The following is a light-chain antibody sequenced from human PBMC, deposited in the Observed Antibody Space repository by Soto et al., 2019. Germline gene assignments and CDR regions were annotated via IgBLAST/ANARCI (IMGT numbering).Light chain of an antibody. J-gene: IGLJ2*01. Sequence: QSVLTQSSSASASLGSSVKLTCTLNSGHYNYIITWHQQQPGKAPRYLMKLEGSGTYSKGSGIPDRFSGSSSGADRYLTITNLQFAHEADYSCDTWESNTRLFGAGTQLTVL. CDR1: SGHYNYI. CDR2: LEGSGTY. CDR3: DTWESNTRL. V-gene: IGLV4-60*02.